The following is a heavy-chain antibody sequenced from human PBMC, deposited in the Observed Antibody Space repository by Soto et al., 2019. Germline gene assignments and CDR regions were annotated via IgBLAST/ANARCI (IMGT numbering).Heavy chain of an antibody. CDR2: TRNKANSYTT. CDR1: GFTFSDHY. D-gene: IGHD2-15*01. V-gene: IGHV3-72*01. CDR3: ARVGRYCSGGSCHSDWYFDL. J-gene: IGHJ2*01. Sequence: EVQLVESGGGLVQPGGSLRLSCAASGFTFSDHYMDWVRQAPGKGLEWVGRTRNKANSYTTEYAASVKGRFTISRDDSMNSLYLKMNSLKTEDTAVYYCARVGRYCSGGSCHSDWYFDLWGRGILVTVSS.